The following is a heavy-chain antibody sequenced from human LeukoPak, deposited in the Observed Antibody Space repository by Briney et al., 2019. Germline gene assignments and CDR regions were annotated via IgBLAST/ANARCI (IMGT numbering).Heavy chain of an antibody. Sequence: ASVKVSCKASGYTFTSYGISWVRQAPGQGLEWMGWISAYNGNTNYAQKLQGRVTMTTDTSTSTAYVELRSLRSDDTAVYYCARASAPYYDFWSGYYLDYWGQGTLVTVSS. CDR3: ARASAPYYDFWSGYYLDY. V-gene: IGHV1-18*01. D-gene: IGHD3-3*01. J-gene: IGHJ4*02. CDR2: ISAYNGNT. CDR1: GYTFTSYG.